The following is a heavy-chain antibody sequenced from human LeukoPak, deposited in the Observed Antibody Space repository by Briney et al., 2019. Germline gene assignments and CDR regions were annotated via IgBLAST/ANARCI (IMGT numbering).Heavy chain of an antibody. CDR3: ARDFDTSGYTFDF. D-gene: IGHD3-22*01. V-gene: IGHV3-74*01. J-gene: IGHJ4*02. CDR2: INNDGSTT. Sequence: GGSLRLSCAASGFNFTMYWMHWVRQAPGKGLVWVSRINNDGSTTSHADSVKGRFTISRDNAKNTLYLQMNSLRAEDAAVYFCARDFDTSGYTFDFWGQGALVTVSS. CDR1: GFNFTMYW.